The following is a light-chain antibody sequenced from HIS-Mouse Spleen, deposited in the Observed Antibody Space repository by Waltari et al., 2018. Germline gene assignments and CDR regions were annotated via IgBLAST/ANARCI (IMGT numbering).Light chain of an antibody. CDR2: DAS. J-gene: IGKJ1*01. Sequence: EIVLTQSPATLSLSPGERATLSCRASQSVSSYLAWYQQNPGQAPRLLIYDASNRATGIPARFSGSGSGTDFTLTISSLEPEDFAVYYCQQRSNWPRRTFGQGTKVEIK. CDR1: QSVSSY. V-gene: IGKV3-11*01. CDR3: QQRSNWPRRT.